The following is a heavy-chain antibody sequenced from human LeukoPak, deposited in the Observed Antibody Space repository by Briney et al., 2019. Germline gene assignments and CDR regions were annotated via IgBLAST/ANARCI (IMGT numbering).Heavy chain of an antibody. J-gene: IGHJ4*02. CDR3: ARHHISYYDSSGYYTD. CDR1: GGSISSSGYY. V-gene: IGHV4-39*01. CDR2: IYYSGST. Sequence: SETLSLTCTVSGGSISSSGYYWGWIRQPPGKGLERIGSIYYSGSTYYNPSLKSRVTISVDTSKNQFSLKLSSVTAADTAVYYCARHHISYYDSSGYYTDWGQGTLVTVSS. D-gene: IGHD3-22*01.